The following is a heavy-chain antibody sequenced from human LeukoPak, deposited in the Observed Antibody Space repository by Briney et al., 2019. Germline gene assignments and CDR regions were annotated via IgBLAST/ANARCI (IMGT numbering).Heavy chain of an antibody. J-gene: IGHJ6*03. CDR3: ARGLDYYDSSGYISPYYYYYYMDV. V-gene: IGHV4-34*01. CDR1: GGSFSGYY. Sequence: SETLSLTCAVYGGSFSGYYWSCIRQPPGKGLEWIGEINHSGSTNYNPSLKSRVTISVDTSKNQFSLKLSSVTAADTAVYYCARGLDYYDSSGYISPYYYYYYMDVWGKGTTVTVSS. D-gene: IGHD3-22*01. CDR2: INHSGST.